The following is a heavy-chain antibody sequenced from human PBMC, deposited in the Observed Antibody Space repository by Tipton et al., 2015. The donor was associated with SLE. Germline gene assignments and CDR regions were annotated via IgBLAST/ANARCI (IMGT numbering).Heavy chain of an antibody. D-gene: IGHD4-17*01. J-gene: IGHJ3*02. V-gene: IGHV3-21*03. CDR1: GFTFSSYS. Sequence: GSLRLSCAASGFTFSSYSMKWVRQAPGKGLEWVSSISSISSNIYYADSVKGRFTISRDNAKNSLYLQMDSLRAEDTAVYYCAKAFYGDYVDIWGQGTMVTVSS. CDR2: ISSISSNI. CDR3: AKAFYGDYVDI.